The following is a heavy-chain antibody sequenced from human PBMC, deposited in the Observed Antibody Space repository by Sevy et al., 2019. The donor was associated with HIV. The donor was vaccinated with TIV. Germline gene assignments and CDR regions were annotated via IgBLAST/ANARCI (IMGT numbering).Heavy chain of an antibody. V-gene: IGHV3-30*18. CDR2: ISYDGSNK. D-gene: IGHD1-26*01. CDR1: GLTFSSYG. CDR3: AKELGLGAITGYYYYGMDV. J-gene: IGHJ6*02. Sequence: GGSLRLSCAASGLTFSSYGMHWVRQAPGKGLEWVAVISYDGSNKYYADSVKGRFTISRDNSKNTLYLQMNSLRAEDTAVYYCAKELGLGAITGYYYYGMDVWGQGTTVTVSS.